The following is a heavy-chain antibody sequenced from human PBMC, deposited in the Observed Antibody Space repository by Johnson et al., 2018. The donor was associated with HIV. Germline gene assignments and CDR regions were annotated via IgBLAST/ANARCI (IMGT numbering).Heavy chain of an antibody. CDR3: ATTDIVGAFDI. D-gene: IGHD2-15*01. CDR1: GFIIDDYG. V-gene: IGHV3-15*01. CDR2: IKSETDGGTT. Sequence: VQLVESGGGVVRPGGSLRLSCAASGFIIDDYGMSWVRQAPGKGLEWLGRIKSETDGGTTDYAAPVKDRFTISRDDSKNTLYMQMNSLKVADAAVYYCATTDIVGAFDIWGQGTMVTVSS. J-gene: IGHJ3*02.